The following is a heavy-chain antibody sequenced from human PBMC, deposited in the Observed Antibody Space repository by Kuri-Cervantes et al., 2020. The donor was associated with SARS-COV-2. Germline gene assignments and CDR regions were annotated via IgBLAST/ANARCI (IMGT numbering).Heavy chain of an antibody. J-gene: IGHJ4*02. CDR3: ARGSSSHRPFDY. Sequence: GSLRLSCTVSGGSISSSSYYWGWIRQPPGKGLEWIGCIYYSGSTYYNPSLKSRVTISVDTSKNQFSLKLSSVTAADTAVYYCARGSSSHRPFDYWGQGTLVTVSS. D-gene: IGHD6-6*01. CDR1: GGSISSSSYY. CDR2: IYYSGST. V-gene: IGHV4-39*01.